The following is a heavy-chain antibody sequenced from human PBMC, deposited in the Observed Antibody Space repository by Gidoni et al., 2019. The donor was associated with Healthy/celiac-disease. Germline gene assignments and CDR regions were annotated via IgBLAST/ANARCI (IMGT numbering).Heavy chain of an antibody. J-gene: IGHJ6*03. Sequence: EVQLVESGGGLVQPGGSLRLSCAASGFTFSSYSMNWVRQAPGKGLEWVSYISSSSSTIYYADSVKGRFTISRDNAKNSLYLQMNSLRDEDTAVYYCARDVENCSSTSCSLLYYYYYMDVWGKGTTVTVSS. V-gene: IGHV3-48*02. CDR3: ARDVENCSSTSCSLLYYYYYMDV. CDR2: ISSSSSTI. CDR1: GFTFSSYS. D-gene: IGHD2-2*01.